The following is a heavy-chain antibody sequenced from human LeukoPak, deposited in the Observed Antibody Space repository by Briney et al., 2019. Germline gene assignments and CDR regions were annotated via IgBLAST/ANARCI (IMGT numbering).Heavy chain of an antibody. V-gene: IGHV1-2*02. CDR3: ASEYKYDSSGANAFDI. CDR1: GYTFTGHY. CDR2: IHPNTGGT. Sequence: ASVKVSCKASGYTFTGHYIHWVRQAPGQGLEWMGWIHPNTGGTKYAQNFQGRVTMTRDTSSSTAYMELSSLRSADTAVYYCASEYKYDSSGANAFDIWGQGTMATVSS. J-gene: IGHJ3*02. D-gene: IGHD3-22*01.